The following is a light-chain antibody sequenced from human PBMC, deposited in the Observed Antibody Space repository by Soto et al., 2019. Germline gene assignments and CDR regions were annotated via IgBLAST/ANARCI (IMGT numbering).Light chain of an antibody. CDR1: QSVSSSY. CDR3: QQYANSPYT. J-gene: IGKJ2*01. CDR2: VAS. V-gene: IGKV3-20*01. Sequence: EIVLTQSPGTLSLSPGERATLSCRASQSVSSSYLAWYPQKPGQAPRLLIYVASSRATGIPDRFSGSGSGTDFTLTISRLEPEDFAVYYCQQYANSPYTFGQGTQLEIK.